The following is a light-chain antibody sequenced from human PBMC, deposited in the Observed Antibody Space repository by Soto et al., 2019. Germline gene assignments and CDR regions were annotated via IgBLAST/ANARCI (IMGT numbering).Light chain of an antibody. Sequence: DMKMNQSPSTLSASVGDRVTITCRASQNINVWLAWYQQKPGKAPKLLIYKASSLESGVPSRFSGSGSGTEFTLTISSLQPDDFATYYCQQYNTYSTFGRGTKVDNK. V-gene: IGKV1-5*03. CDR1: QNINVW. CDR3: QQYNTYST. J-gene: IGKJ1*01. CDR2: KAS.